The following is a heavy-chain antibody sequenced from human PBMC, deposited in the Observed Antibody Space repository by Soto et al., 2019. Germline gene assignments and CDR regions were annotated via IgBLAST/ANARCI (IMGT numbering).Heavy chain of an antibody. V-gene: IGHV4-59*01. CDR3: ARVLPGYSGFEDYFDY. CDR1: GGSISSYY. J-gene: IGHJ4*02. Sequence: SETLSLTCTVSGGSISSYYWSWIRQPPGKGLEWIGYIYYSGSTNYNPSLKSRVTISVDTSKNQFSLKLSSVTAADTAVYYCARVLPGYSGFEDYFDYWGQGALVTVS. D-gene: IGHD5-12*01. CDR2: IYYSGST.